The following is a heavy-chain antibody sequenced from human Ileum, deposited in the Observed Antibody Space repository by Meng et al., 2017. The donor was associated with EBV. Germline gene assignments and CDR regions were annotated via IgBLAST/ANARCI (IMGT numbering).Heavy chain of an antibody. J-gene: IGHJ1*01. D-gene: IGHD4-17*01. CDR1: GFTFSTYG. CDR3: AIGDYGQNYFHH. V-gene: IGHV3-30*03. CDR2: ISYDGNNK. Sequence: VQLVESGGGVVQPGRSLRLSCAGSGFTFSTYGMHWVRQAPGKGLEWVAVISYDGNNKYYADSVKGRFIISRDNSKNTLYVQMNSLRAEDTAVYYCAIGDYGQNYFHHWGQGTLVTVSS.